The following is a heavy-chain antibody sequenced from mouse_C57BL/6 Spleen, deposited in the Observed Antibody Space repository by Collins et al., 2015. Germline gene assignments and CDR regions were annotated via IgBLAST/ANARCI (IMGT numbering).Heavy chain of an antibody. Sequence: QVQLQQPGAELVKPGASVTMSCKASGYTFTNYWMHWVKQRPGQGLEWIGVINPSDSYTSYNQKFRGKATLTVDTSSSTAYMQLSGLTSEDSAVYYCTRKITTVLASPYYFDYWGQGTTLTVSS. D-gene: IGHD1-1*01. V-gene: IGHV1S127*01. CDR3: TRKITTVLASPYYFDY. CDR2: INPSDSYT. J-gene: IGHJ2*01. CDR1: GYTFTNYW.